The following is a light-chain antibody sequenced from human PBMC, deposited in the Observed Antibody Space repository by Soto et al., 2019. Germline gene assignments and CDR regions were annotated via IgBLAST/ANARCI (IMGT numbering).Light chain of an antibody. Sequence: ALTQPASVSGSPGQTITISCTGTRSDVAAYKSVSWYQHHPGKVPKLIIYDVNIRPSGVSDRFSGSKSGNTASLTISGLQGEDEADYYCNSYTTSGTRIFGAGTKLTVL. CDR2: DVN. CDR1: RSDVAAYKS. CDR3: NSYTTSGTRI. V-gene: IGLV2-14*01. J-gene: IGLJ2*01.